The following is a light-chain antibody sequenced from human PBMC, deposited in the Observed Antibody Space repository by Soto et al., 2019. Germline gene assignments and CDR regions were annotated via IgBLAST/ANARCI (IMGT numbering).Light chain of an antibody. J-gene: IGKJ1*01. CDR1: QSIDSW. CDR2: QAS. CDR3: QPYDTYPMT. Sequence: DIQMTQSPSTLSASVGDRVSVTCRASQSIDSWLAWYQQKPGKAPKLLIYQASNLESGAPSRFSGSASGTDFTPTIGSLQPDDFATYYCQPYDTYPMTFGQGPKVEI. V-gene: IGKV1-5*03.